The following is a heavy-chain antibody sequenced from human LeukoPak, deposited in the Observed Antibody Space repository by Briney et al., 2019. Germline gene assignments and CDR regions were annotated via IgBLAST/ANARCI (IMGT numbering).Heavy chain of an antibody. CDR1: GGSISSYY. V-gene: IGHV4-59*01. Sequence: PSETLSLTCTVSGGSISSYYWSWIRQPPGKGLEWIGYIYYSGSTNYNPSLKSRVTISVDTSKNQFSLKLSSVTAADTAVYYCAREVGSGSYSHFDYWGQGTLVTVSS. CDR2: IYYSGST. CDR3: AREVGSGSYSHFDY. D-gene: IGHD3-10*01. J-gene: IGHJ4*02.